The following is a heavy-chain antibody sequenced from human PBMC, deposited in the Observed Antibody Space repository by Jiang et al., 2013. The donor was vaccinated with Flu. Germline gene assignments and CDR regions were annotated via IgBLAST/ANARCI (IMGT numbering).Heavy chain of an antibody. D-gene: IGHD3-10*01. CDR1: GYTFTDYA. V-gene: IGHV1-18*01. Sequence: VKVSCKTSGYTFTDYAISWVRQAPGQGLEWMGWISGYSPNTYYAQNLQGRVTMTTDTSTSTAYMELRSLRSDDTALYFCARDLSYFYYGSGSPFDYWGQGTLVTVSS. CDR2: ISGYSPNT. J-gene: IGHJ4*02. CDR3: ARDLSYFYYGSGSPFDY.